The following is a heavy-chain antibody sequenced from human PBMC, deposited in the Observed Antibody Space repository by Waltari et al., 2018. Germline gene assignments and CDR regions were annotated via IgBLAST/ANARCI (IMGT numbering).Heavy chain of an antibody. CDR1: GFTFSSYA. CDR2: MSGSGGST. D-gene: IGHD5-12*01. CDR3: AKDHQNRVATCRDY. Sequence: EVQLLASGGGLVQPGGSLRLSCAASGFTFSSYAMSWVRQPPGKGLEWVSAMSGSGGSTYYADAVQVRFTSSRANFKNRPYLLMNGLRAEDTAVYYCAKDHQNRVATCRDYWGQGTLVTVSS. J-gene: IGHJ4*02. V-gene: IGHV3-23*01.